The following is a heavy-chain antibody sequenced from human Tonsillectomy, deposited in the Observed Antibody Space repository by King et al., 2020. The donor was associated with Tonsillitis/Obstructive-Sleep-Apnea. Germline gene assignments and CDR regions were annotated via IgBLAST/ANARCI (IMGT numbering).Heavy chain of an antibody. CDR1: GGSVSSGSYY. CDR2: IYYSGST. CDR3: ARSNSGWYGGVDY. J-gene: IGHJ4*02. D-gene: IGHD6-19*01. Sequence: VQLQESGPGLVKPSETLSLTCTVSGGSVSSGSYYWSWIRQPPGKGLEWIGYIYYSGSTNYNPSLKSRVTISVDTSKNQFSLKLSSVTAADTAVYYCARSNSGWYGGVDYWGQGTLVTVSS. V-gene: IGHV4-61*01.